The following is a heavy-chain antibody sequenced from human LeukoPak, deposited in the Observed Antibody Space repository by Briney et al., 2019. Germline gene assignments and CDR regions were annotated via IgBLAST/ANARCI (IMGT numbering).Heavy chain of an antibody. CDR1: GFTFSNYW. CDR3: AREGYCSSSNCFYGMDV. J-gene: IGHJ6*02. CDR2: IKQDGSDK. V-gene: IGHV3-7*01. D-gene: IGHD2-2*01. Sequence: GGSLRLSCAASGFTFSNYWMSWVRQAPGKGLEWVAQIKQDGSDKYYVDSVKGRFNISRDNAKNSLYLKMNSLRAEDTAVYYCAREGYCSSSNCFYGMDVWGQGTTVTVSS.